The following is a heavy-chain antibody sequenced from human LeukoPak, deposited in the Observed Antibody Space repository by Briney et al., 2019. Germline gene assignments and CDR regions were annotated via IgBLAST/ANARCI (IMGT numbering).Heavy chain of an antibody. CDR3: AREIRGYSYFDY. CDR1: GFTFSGDY. D-gene: IGHD1-26*01. V-gene: IGHV3-11*01. Sequence: GGSLRLSCAAPGFTFSGDYMSWIRQAPGKGLEWVSYISSVGSSTVYADSVKGRFTISRDNAKNSLYLQMNSLRAEDTAVYYCAREIRGYSYFDYWGQGTLVTASS. CDR2: ISSVGSST. J-gene: IGHJ4*02.